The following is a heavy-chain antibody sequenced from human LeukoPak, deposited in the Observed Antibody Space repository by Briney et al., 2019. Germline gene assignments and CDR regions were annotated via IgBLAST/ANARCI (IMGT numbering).Heavy chain of an antibody. Sequence: GGTLRLSCAASGFTFSTYGMSWVRQAPGKGLAWVSGISGSGDSTYYADSVRGRFTISRDNSKNTLFLQMNSLRAEDTAVYYCAKADRRSDLPYYFDYWGQGTLVTVSS. CDR2: ISGSGDST. V-gene: IGHV3-23*01. J-gene: IGHJ4*02. CDR3: AKADRRSDLPYYFDY. CDR1: GFTFSTYG.